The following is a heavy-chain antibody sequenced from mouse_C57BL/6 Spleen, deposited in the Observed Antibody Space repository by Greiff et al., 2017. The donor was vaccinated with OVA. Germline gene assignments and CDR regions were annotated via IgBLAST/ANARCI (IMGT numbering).Heavy chain of an antibody. V-gene: IGHV2-2*01. J-gene: IGHJ4*01. Sequence: VQLQQSGPGLVQPSQCLSITCTVSGFSLTSYGVHWVRQSPGKGLEWLGVIWSGGSTDYNAAFISRLSISKDNSKSQVFFKMNSLQADDTTIYYCARKGSPYAMDYWGQGTSVTVSS. D-gene: IGHD3-1*01. CDR2: IWSGGST. CDR3: ARKGSPYAMDY. CDR1: GFSLTSYG.